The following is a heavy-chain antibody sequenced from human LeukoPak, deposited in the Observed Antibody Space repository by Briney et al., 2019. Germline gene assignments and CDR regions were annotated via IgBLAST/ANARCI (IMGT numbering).Heavy chain of an antibody. CDR1: GYTFTTYW. V-gene: IGHV5-51*01. CDR3: ATRRAVAGKYYFDY. J-gene: IGHJ4*02. CDR2: IYPGDSQT. Sequence: GESLKISCKASGYTFTTYWIGWVRQMPGKGLEGMGIIYPGDSQTRYSPSFQGQVTISADKSISTAYLRWGILKASDTAIYYCATRRAVAGKYYFDYWGRGTLVTVSS. D-gene: IGHD6-13*01.